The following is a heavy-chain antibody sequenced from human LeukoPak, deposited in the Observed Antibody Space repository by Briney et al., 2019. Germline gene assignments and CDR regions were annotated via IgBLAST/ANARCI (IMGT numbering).Heavy chain of an antibody. Sequence: GGSLRLSCAASGFRFGDYAMHWVRQAPGKGLEWVSGISWSSVDIGYADSVKGRFTISRDNAKNSLYLQMNSLRPEDTALYYCAKDGAMAGRNYGMVVWGQGTTVTVS. CDR1: GFRFGDYA. D-gene: IGHD6-19*01. V-gene: IGHV3-9*01. CDR3: AKDGAMAGRNYGMVV. J-gene: IGHJ6*02. CDR2: ISWSSVDI.